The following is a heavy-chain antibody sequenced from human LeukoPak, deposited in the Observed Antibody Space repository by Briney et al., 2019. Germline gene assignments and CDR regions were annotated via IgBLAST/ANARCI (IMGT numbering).Heavy chain of an antibody. D-gene: IGHD6-13*01. Sequence: SETLSLTCTVSGGSISSYYWSWIRQPPGKGLEWIGYIYYSGSTNYNPSLKSRVTISVDTSKNQFSLKLSSVTAADTAVYYCAKEYKYSNSWVFDYWGQGTLVTVSS. CDR3: AKEYKYSNSWVFDY. V-gene: IGHV4-59*01. J-gene: IGHJ4*02. CDR1: GGSISSYY. CDR2: IYYSGST.